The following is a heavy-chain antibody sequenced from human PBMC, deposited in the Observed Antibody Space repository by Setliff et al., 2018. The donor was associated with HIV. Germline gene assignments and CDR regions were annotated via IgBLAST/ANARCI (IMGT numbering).Heavy chain of an antibody. CDR2: IYYSGST. D-gene: IGHD2-15*01. V-gene: IGHV4-39*07. CDR3: ARESGCSGGSCTYGYFDL. Sequence: PSETLSLTCTVSGDSIRSNFNYWGWIRQPPGKGLEWLAIIYYSGSTYYNPSLKSRITTSVDTSKNKFSLNLSSVTAADTAVYYCARESGCSGGSCTYGYFDLWGRGTLVTVSS. J-gene: IGHJ2*01. CDR1: GDSIRSNFNY.